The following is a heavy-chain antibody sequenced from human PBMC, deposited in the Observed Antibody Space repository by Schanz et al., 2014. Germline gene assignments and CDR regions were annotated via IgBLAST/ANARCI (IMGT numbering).Heavy chain of an antibody. Sequence: EVQLVESGGGLVQPGGSLRLSCAASGFTFSTYCMSWVRQAPGKGLEWVANIKQDESERSYVDSVKGRFTISRDNSKNTVYLQMNSLRAEDPAVYYCAKEESPPSLVDYWGQGTLVTVSS. CDR2: IKQDESER. J-gene: IGHJ4*02. V-gene: IGHV3-7*01. CDR3: AKEESPPSLVDY. CDR1: GFTFSTYC.